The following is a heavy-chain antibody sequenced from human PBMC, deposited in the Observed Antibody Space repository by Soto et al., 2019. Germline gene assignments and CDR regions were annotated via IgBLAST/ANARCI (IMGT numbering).Heavy chain of an antibody. CDR3: AAGEASSRNLAPYYLDF. V-gene: IGHV4-61*01. Sequence: SETLSLTCTVSGGSISGGSNYWGWIRQPPGKGLEWIGYIHYSGTTSFFPSYNPSLRSRVTISEDTSKNQFSLKLLSVTTADTAVYFFAAGEASSRNLAPYYLDFWGQGTLVTVSS. CDR2: IHYSGTT. J-gene: IGHJ4*02. D-gene: IGHD6-13*01. CDR1: GGSISGGSNY.